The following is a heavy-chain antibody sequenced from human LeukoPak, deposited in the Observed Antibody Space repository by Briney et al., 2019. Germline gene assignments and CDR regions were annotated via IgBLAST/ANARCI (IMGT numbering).Heavy chain of an antibody. CDR1: GGSISSSSYY. CDR2: IYYSGST. CDR3: ARVASNYYDSSGYSYYFDY. J-gene: IGHJ4*02. D-gene: IGHD3-22*01. V-gene: IGHV4-39*07. Sequence: SETLSLTCTVSGGSISSSSYYWGWIRQPPGKGLEWIGSIYYSGSTYYNPSLKSRVTISVDTSKNQFSLKLSSVTAADTAVYYCARVASNYYDSSGYSYYFDYWGQGTLVTVSS.